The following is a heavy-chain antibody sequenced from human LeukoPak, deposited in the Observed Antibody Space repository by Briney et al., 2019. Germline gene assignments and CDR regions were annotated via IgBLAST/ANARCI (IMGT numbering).Heavy chain of an antibody. D-gene: IGHD3-10*01. CDR1: GASISSYF. CDR3: ARASITVARGVIDFFDY. V-gene: IGHV4-59*01. Sequence: SETLSLTCTVSGASISSYFWSWIRQPPGKGLEWIGYLYYGGGTNYNPSLKSRVAISVDTSKNKFSLKLSSVTDAGTALYYCARASITVARGVIDFFDYWGQGTQVTVSS. CDR2: LYYGGGT. J-gene: IGHJ4*02.